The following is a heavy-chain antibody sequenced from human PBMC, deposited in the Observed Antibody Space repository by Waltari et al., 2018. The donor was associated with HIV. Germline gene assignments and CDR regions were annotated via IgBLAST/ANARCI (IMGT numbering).Heavy chain of an antibody. CDR3: TTLWYSYDSTDY. V-gene: IGHV3-15*01. CDR2: IKSGAEGGTT. CDR1: GITFRNAW. J-gene: IGHJ4*02. D-gene: IGHD3-22*01. Sequence: EVQLVEAGGGLVKPGGSLRLSCAASGITFRNAWMRWVRQPPGKGLEWVGRIKSGAEGGTTDYAAAVKGRFTISRDDSKHTLYLQMDSLKTEDTAVYYCTTLWYSYDSTDYWGQGTLVTVSS.